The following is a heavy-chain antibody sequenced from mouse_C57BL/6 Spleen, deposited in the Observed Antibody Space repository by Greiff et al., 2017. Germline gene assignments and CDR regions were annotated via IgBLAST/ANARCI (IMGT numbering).Heavy chain of an antibody. V-gene: IGHV1-64*01. Sequence: QVHVKQSGAELVKPGASVKLSCKASGYTFTSYWMHWVKQRPGQGLEWIGMIHPNSGSTNYNEKFKSKATLTVDKSSSTAYMQLSSLTSEDSAVYYCARVDYYGSSYVDYWGQGTSVTVSS. D-gene: IGHD1-1*01. J-gene: IGHJ4*01. CDR3: ARVDYYGSSYVDY. CDR2: IHPNSGST. CDR1: GYTFTSYW.